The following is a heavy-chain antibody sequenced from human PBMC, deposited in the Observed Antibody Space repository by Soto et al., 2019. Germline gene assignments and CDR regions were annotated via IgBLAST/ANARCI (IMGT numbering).Heavy chain of an antibody. J-gene: IGHJ4*02. V-gene: IGHV1-18*01. CDR3: ARGRSSSDY. CDR1: GYTFTSYG. D-gene: IGHD6-6*01. Sequence: GASVKVSCKASGYTFTSYGISWVRQAPGQGLEWMGWTSDHNGNTDYAQKFQGRVTMTTDTSTTTAYMELRSLRSDDTAVYYCARGRSSSDYWGQGTLVTVSS. CDR2: TSDHNGNT.